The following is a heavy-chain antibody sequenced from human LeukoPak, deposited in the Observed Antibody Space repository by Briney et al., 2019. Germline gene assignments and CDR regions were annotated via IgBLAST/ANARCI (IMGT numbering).Heavy chain of an antibody. CDR2: IYTSEST. V-gene: IGHV4-61*02. CDR3: AREYDSSGYSYWYFDL. D-gene: IGHD3-22*01. CDR1: GGSISGARYY. Sequence: PSQTLSLTCTVSGGSISGARYYWNWIRQPAGKGLEWIGRIYTSESTNYNPSLKSRVTISADTSKNQFSLKLSSVTAADTAVYYRAREYDSSGYSYWYFDLWGRGTLVTVSS. J-gene: IGHJ2*01.